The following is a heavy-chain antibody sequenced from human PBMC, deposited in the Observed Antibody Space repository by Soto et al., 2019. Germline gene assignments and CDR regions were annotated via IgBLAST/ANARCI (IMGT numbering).Heavy chain of an antibody. V-gene: IGHV4-34*01. Sequence: QVQLQQWGAGLLKPSETLSLTCAVYGGSFSGYYWSWIRQPPGKGLEWIGEINHSGSTNYNPSLKSRVTISVDTSKNQFSLKLSSVTAADTDVYYCARVGSYCSSTSCLTKTPRLFDYWGQGTLVTVSS. D-gene: IGHD2-2*01. CDR1: GGSFSGYY. J-gene: IGHJ4*02. CDR3: ARVGSYCSSTSCLTKTPRLFDY. CDR2: INHSGST.